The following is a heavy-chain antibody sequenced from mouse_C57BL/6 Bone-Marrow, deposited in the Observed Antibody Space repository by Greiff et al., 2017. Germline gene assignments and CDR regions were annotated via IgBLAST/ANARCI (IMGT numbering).Heavy chain of an antibody. CDR1: GYTFTSYW. CDR2: IDPSDSYT. CDR3: ASGDYGSSYQFAY. V-gene: IGHV1-50*01. D-gene: IGHD1-1*01. J-gene: IGHJ3*01. Sequence: QVQLQQPGAELVKPGASVKLSCKASGYTFTSYWMQWVKQRPGQGLEWIGEIDPSDSYTNYNQKFKGKATLTVDTSSSTAYMQLSSLTSEDSAVYYCASGDYGSSYQFAYWGQGTLVTVSA.